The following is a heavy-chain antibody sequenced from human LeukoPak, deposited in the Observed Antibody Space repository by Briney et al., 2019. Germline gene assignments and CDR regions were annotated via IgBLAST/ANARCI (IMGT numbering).Heavy chain of an antibody. D-gene: IGHD2-15*01. CDR3: ARVRYCSGGSCYYLAANDAFDI. J-gene: IGHJ3*02. V-gene: IGHV4-31*02. Sequence: LRLSCAASGFTFSSYAMSWIRQHPGKGLEWIGYIYYSGSTYYNPSLKSRVTISVDTSKNQFSLKLSSVTAADTAVYYCARVRYCSGGSCYYLAANDAFDIWGQGTMVTVSS. CDR2: IYYSGST. CDR1: GFTFSSYA.